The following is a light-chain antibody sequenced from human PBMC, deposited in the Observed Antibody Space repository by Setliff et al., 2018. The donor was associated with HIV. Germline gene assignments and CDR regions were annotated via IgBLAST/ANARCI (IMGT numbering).Light chain of an antibody. V-gene: IGLV2-14*01. CDR3: SSYAITNTLP. CDR2: EVR. CDR1: SSDVGAYSY. J-gene: IGLJ1*01. Sequence: QSALTQPASVSGSPGQSITISCTGTSSDVGAYSYVSWYQQHPGKAPKLIIYEVRNRPSGVSNRFSGSKSGNTASLTISGLQAEDEADYYCSSYAITNTLPFGTGTKV.